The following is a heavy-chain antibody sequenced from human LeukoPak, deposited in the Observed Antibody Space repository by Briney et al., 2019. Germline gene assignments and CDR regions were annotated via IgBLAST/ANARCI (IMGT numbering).Heavy chain of an antibody. D-gene: IGHD1-14*01. J-gene: IGHJ4*02. CDR3: AKDRSFIGNNPLDY. V-gene: IGHV3-21*04. CDR1: GFTFSSYS. Sequence: PGGSLRLSCAASGFTFSSYSMNWVRQAPGKGLEWVSSISSSSSYIYYADSVKGRFTISRDNAKNSLYLQMNSLRAEDTAVYYCAKDRSFIGNNPLDYWGQGTLVTVSS. CDR2: ISSSSSYI.